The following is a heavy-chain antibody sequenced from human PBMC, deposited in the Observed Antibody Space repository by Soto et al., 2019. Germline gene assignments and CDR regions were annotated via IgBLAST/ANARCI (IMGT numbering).Heavy chain of an antibody. CDR2: IGTAGDT. J-gene: IGHJ4*02. CDR1: GFTFSSYD. CDR3: ERAPRGGYCSGGSCYSVFDY. Sequence: GGSLRLSCAASGFTFSSYDMHWVRQATGKGLEWVSAIGTAGDTYYPGSVKGRFTISRENAKNSLYLQMNSLRAGDTAVYYCERAPRGGYCSGGSCYSVFDYWGQGTLVTVSS. D-gene: IGHD2-15*01. V-gene: IGHV3-13*01.